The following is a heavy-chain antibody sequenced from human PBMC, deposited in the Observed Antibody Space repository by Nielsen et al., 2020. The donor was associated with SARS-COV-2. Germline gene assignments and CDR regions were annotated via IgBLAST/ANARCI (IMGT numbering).Heavy chain of an antibody. CDR3: AKGLGSTWEAPEY. Sequence: GESLKISCAASGFTFSSFAMNWVRQAPGKGLEWVSVIFRRTSGTYYAGSVQGRFTVSRDDSKNTLYLQMNSLRVEDTAVYYCAKGLGSTWEAPEYWGQGTLVTVSS. J-gene: IGHJ4*02. V-gene: IGHV3-23*03. D-gene: IGHD6-13*01. CDR2: IFRRTSGT. CDR1: GFTFSSFA.